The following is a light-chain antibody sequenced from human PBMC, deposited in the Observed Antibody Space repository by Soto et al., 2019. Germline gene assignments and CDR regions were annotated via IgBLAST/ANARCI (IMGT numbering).Light chain of an antibody. CDR1: QSISSW. V-gene: IGKV1-5*01. CDR2: DAS. J-gene: IGKJ1*01. Sequence: DIQMTQTPSTLSASVGDRVTITCRASQSISSWLAWYQQKPGKAPKLLIYDASSLESGVPSRFSGSGSGTEFTLTISSLQPDDFATYYCQHYNSFPLTFGQGTKVEVK. CDR3: QHYNSFPLT.